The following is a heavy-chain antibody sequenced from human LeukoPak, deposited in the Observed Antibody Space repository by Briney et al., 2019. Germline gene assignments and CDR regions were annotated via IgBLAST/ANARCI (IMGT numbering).Heavy chain of an antibody. J-gene: IGHJ6*02. CDR3: AREGVDTAMAYYYYYGMDV. V-gene: IGHV3-74*01. CDR1: GFTFSSYW. Sequence: GGSLRLSCAASGFTFSSYWMHWVRQAPGKGLVWVSRINSDGSSTSYADSVKGRFTISRDNAKNTLYLRMNSLRAEDTAVYYCAREGVDTAMAYYYYYGMDVWGQGTTVTVSS. CDR2: INSDGSST. D-gene: IGHD5-18*01.